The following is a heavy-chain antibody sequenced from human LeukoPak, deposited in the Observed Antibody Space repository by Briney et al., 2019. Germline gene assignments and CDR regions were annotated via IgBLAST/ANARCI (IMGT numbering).Heavy chain of an antibody. CDR3: ARGWLQLDY. CDR1: GFNSSIYA. CDR2: ITSNGDST. J-gene: IGHJ4*02. D-gene: IGHD5-24*01. Sequence: GGSLRLSCAASGFNSSIYAMHWVRQAPGKGLEYVSGITSNGDSTYYGNSVKGRFTISRDNSKNTLYLQMGSLRPEDMAVYYYARGWLQLDYWGQGTLVTVSS. V-gene: IGHV3-64*01.